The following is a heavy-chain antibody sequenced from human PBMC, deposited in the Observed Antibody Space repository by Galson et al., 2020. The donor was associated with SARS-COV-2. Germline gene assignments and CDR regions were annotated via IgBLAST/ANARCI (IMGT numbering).Heavy chain of an antibody. V-gene: IGHV3-21*01. D-gene: IGHD3-3*01. CDR3: ARDIRAWYYDFWSVPSPYYYYYGMDV. CDR1: GFTFSSYS. CDR2: ISSSSSYI. J-gene: IGHJ6*02. Sequence: TGGSLRLSCAASGFTFSSYSMNWVRQAPGKGLEWVSSISSSSSYIYYADSVKGRFTISRDNAKNSLYLQMNSLRAEDTAVYYCARDIRAWYYDFWSVPSPYYYYYGMDVWGQGTTVTVSS.